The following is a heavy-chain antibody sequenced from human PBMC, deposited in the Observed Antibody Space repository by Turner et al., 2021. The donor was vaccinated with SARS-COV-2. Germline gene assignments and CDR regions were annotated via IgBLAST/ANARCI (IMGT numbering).Heavy chain of an antibody. J-gene: IGHJ6*02. D-gene: IGHD1-26*01. Sequence: EVQLVESGGGLVQPGGSLRLSCAASGFTFSSYEMNWVRQAPGKGREWVSYISRSGSTIYYADSVKGRFTISRDNAKNSLYLQMNSLRAEDTAVYYCAREVVGAIHGMDVWGQGTTVTVSS. CDR3: AREVVGAIHGMDV. CDR1: GFTFSSYE. CDR2: ISRSGSTI. V-gene: IGHV3-48*03.